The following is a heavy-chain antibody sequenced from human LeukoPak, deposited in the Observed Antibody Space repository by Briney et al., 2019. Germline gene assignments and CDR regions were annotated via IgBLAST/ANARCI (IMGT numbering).Heavy chain of an antibody. J-gene: IGHJ5*02. V-gene: IGHV5-51*01. Sequence: GESLKISWRGSGYSFTTYWIGWVRQMPGKGLEWRGIIYPGDSDTRYSPSLQGPVTMSADKSINTAYLHWSSLEGSGTAMYSRARRQGCSSTSCAPGSWGQGSLVTVSS. D-gene: IGHD2-2*01. CDR1: GYSFTTYW. CDR2: IYPGDSDT. CDR3: ARRQGCSSTSCAPGS.